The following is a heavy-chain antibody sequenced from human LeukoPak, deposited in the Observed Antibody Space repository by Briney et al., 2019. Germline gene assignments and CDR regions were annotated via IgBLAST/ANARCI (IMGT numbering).Heavy chain of an antibody. CDR1: GGSISSSSYY. V-gene: IGHV4-39*07. CDR3: ARKGMITFGGVIVIPHYFDY. CDR2: IYYSGST. J-gene: IGHJ4*02. D-gene: IGHD3-16*02. Sequence: PSETLSLTCTVSGGSISSSSYYWGWIRQPPGKGLEWIGSIYYSGSTYYNPSLKSRVTISVDTSKNQFSLKLSSVTAADTAVYYCARKGMITFGGVIVIPHYFDYWGQGTLDTVSS.